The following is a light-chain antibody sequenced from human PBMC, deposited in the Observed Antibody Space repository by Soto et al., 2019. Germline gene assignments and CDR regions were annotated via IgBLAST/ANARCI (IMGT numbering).Light chain of an antibody. V-gene: IGKV1-39*01. J-gene: IGKJ4*01. Sequence: DIQLTQSPSFLSASVGDRVTITYRASQGISSYLAWYQQKPGKAPNLLIYTASSLQVGLPSRFSGSGSGTDFTLTISSLQPEDCATYYCQQSFGTPLTVGGGTKWIS. CDR1: QGISSY. CDR2: TAS. CDR3: QQSFGTPLT.